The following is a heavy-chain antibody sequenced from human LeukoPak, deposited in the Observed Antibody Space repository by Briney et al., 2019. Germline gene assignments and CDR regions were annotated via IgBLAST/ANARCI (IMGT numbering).Heavy chain of an antibody. J-gene: IGHJ4*02. Sequence: SETLSLTCTVSGGSISSSSYYWGWIRQPPGKGLEWIGNVFYSGSTHYNSSHKSRVTISVDTSKNQFSLKLTSVTATDTAVYYCARGHSSSWSTVDYWGQGTLVTVSS. V-gene: IGHV4-39*01. D-gene: IGHD6-13*01. CDR3: ARGHSSSWSTVDY. CDR1: GGSISSSSYY. CDR2: VFYSGST.